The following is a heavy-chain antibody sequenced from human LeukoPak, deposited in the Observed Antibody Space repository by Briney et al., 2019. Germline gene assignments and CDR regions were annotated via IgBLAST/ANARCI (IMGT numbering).Heavy chain of an antibody. CDR1: GFTFSSCS. CDR3: ARDLRAGGGKTYYYDSSGYYYHDY. CDR2: ISSSSSYI. J-gene: IGHJ4*02. Sequence: PGGSLRLSCAASGFTFSSCSMNWVRQAPGRGLEWVSSISSSSSYIYYADSVKGRFTISRDNAKNSLYLQMNSLRAEDTAVYYCARDLRAGGGKTYYYDSSGYYYHDYWGQGTLVTVSS. V-gene: IGHV3-21*01. D-gene: IGHD3-22*01.